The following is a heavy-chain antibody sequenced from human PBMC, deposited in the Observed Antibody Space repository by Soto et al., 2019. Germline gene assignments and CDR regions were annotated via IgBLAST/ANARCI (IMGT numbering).Heavy chain of an antibody. CDR1: GRSISSGTYY. J-gene: IGHJ5*02. CDR3: ARRLARGVIGWFDP. Sequence: PSETLSLTCTVSGRSISSGTYYWGWIRQPPGKGLEWIGSLYYTGRTYYSPSLKSRVTISVDTSKNHFSLNLTSVTAADTAVYYCARRLARGVIGWFDPWGQGTLVTVSS. CDR2: LYYTGRT. D-gene: IGHD3-10*01. V-gene: IGHV4-39*02.